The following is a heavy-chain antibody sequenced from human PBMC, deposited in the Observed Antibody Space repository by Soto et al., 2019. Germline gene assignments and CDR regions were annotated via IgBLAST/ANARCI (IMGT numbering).Heavy chain of an antibody. CDR1: GFTFSSYA. CDR2: ISGSGGST. Sequence: HPGGSLRLSCAASGFTFSSYAMSWVRQAPGKGLEWVSAISGSGGSTYYADSVKGRFTISRDNSKNTLYLQMNSLRAEDTAVYYCAKGFYDYYGSGSYYDYWGQGTLVTVSS. V-gene: IGHV3-23*01. CDR3: AKGFYDYYGSGSYYDY. D-gene: IGHD3-10*01. J-gene: IGHJ4*02.